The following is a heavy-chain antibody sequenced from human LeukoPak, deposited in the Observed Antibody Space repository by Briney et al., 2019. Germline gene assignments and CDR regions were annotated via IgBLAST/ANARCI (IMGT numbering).Heavy chain of an antibody. CDR3: ARRQGYDFWSGYYLHFDY. J-gene: IGHJ4*02. CDR1: GGSFSGYY. D-gene: IGHD3-3*01. CDR2: INHSGST. Sequence: PSETLALTCAVYGGSFSGYYWSWIRQPPGKGLEWIGEINHSGSTNYNPSLRSRVTISVDTSKNQFSLKLSSVTAADTAVYYCARRQGYDFWSGYYLHFDYLGQGTLVTVSS. V-gene: IGHV4-34*01.